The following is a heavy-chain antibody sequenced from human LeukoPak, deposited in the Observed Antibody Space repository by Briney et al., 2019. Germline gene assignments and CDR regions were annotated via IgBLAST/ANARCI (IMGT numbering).Heavy chain of an antibody. J-gene: IGHJ4*02. V-gene: IGHV1-2*04. Sequence: GASVTVSCTASGYTFTGYYMHWVRQAPGQGLEWMGWINPNSGGTNYAQKFQGWVTMTRDTSISTAYMELSRLRSDDTAVYYCASAKGRSPGGLKFDYWGQGTLVTVSS. D-gene: IGHD3-10*01. CDR3: ASAKGRSPGGLKFDY. CDR1: GYTFTGYY. CDR2: INPNSGGT.